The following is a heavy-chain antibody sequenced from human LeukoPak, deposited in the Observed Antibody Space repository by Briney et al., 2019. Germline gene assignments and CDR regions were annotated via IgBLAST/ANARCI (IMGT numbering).Heavy chain of an antibody. CDR2: ISSSGSTI. J-gene: IGHJ4*02. CDR1: GLTFNSYE. CDR3: ARARGEWPVVFDY. V-gene: IGHV3-48*03. Sequence: GGSLRLSCAASGLTFNSYEMNWVRQAPGKGLEWVSYISSSGSTIYYADSVKGRFTISRDNAKNSLYLQMNSLRAEDTAVYYCARARGEWPVVFDYWGQGTLVTVSS. D-gene: IGHD6-19*01.